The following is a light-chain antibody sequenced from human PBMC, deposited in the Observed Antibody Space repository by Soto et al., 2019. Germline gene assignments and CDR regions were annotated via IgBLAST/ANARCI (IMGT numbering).Light chain of an antibody. V-gene: IGLV1-47*01. Sequence: QSVLTQPPSASGTPGQTVTISCSGSSSNIGRNYVYWYQQLPGTAPKLLIYRNTQRPSGVPDRFSGSKSGASASLAISGLRSEEEADYYCAAWDSLSAWVFGGGTKVTVL. CDR2: RNT. CDR1: SSNIGRNY. J-gene: IGLJ3*02. CDR3: AAWDSLSAWV.